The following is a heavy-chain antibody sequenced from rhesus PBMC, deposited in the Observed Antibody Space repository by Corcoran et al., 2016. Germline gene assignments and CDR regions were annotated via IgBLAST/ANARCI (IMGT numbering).Heavy chain of an antibody. Sequence: VHLQESGPGLVKPSETLSLTCAVSGGSISAGYDWTWIRQPPEKGLEWIGDIYGNSGNTNYNPSLKNRVTISKDTSKNQFSLKLRSVTAADTAMYYCASGVIGYWGQGVLVTVSS. CDR2: IYGNSGNT. CDR3: ASGVIGY. CDR1: GGSISAGYD. D-gene: IGHD3-34*01. J-gene: IGHJ4*01. V-gene: IGHV4-76*01.